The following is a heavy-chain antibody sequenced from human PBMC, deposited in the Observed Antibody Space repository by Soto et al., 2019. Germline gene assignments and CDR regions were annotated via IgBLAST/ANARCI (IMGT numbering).Heavy chain of an antibody. CDR3: ASSRAAMGPFDY. V-gene: IGHV3-30-3*01. J-gene: IGHJ4*02. CDR2: ISYDGSNK. Sequence: PGGSLRLSCEASGFTFSSYPMHWVRQAPGKGLEWVAVISYDGSNKYYADSVKGRFTISRDNSKNTLYLQMNSLRAEDTAVYYCASSRAAMGPFDYWGQGTLVTVSS. D-gene: IGHD5-18*01. CDR1: GFTFSSYP.